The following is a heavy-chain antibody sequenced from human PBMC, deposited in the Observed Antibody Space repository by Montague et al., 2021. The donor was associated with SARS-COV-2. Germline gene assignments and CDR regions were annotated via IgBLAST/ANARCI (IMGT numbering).Heavy chain of an antibody. CDR1: GGSVSSYY. V-gene: IGHV4-59*02. J-gene: IGHJ4*02. CDR3: AQSLVRGAPFDY. CDR2: INYSGST. D-gene: IGHD3-10*01. Sequence: SETLSLTCSVYGGSVSSYYLNWIRQPPGKGLEWIGNINYSGSTNYNPSLKSRVTISVDTSKNQFSLKLSSVTATDAAVYYCAQSLVRGAPFDYWGQGTLVTVSS.